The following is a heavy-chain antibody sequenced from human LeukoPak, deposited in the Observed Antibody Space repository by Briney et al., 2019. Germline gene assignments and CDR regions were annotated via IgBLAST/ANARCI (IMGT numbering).Heavy chain of an antibody. CDR3: ASSMIVVVIPSLDY. V-gene: IGHV3-30-3*01. CDR2: ISYDGSNK. Sequence: PGRSLRLSCAASGFTFSSYAMHWVRQAPGKGLEWVAVISYDGSNKYYADSVKGRFTISRDNSKNTLYLQMNSLRAEDTAVYYCASSMIVVVIPSLDYWGQGTLVTVSS. J-gene: IGHJ4*02. D-gene: IGHD3-22*01. CDR1: GFTFSSYA.